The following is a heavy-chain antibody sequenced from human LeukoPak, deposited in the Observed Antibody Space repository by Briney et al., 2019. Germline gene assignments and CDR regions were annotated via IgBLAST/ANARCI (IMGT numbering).Heavy chain of an antibody. CDR3: ARDRGGIQPAPLDY. Sequence: GASVKVSCKASGGTFSSYAISWVRQAPGQGLEWMGRIIPILGIANYAQKFQGRVTITADKSTSTAYMELSSLRSEDTAVYYCARDRGGIQPAPLDYWGQGTLVTVSS. CDR2: IIPILGIA. V-gene: IGHV1-69*04. J-gene: IGHJ4*02. D-gene: IGHD5-18*01. CDR1: GGTFSSYA.